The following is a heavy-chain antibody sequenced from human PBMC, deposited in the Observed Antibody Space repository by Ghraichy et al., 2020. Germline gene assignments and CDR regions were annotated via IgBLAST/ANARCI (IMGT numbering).Heavy chain of an antibody. CDR1: GFTFEDYA. V-gene: IGHV3-9*01. D-gene: IGHD4-17*01. CDR3: AKGRNTVTAFFDY. J-gene: IGHJ4*02. CDR2: ISWNSGSM. Sequence: GGSLRLSCATSGFTFEDYAMHWVRQAPWTGLEWVSGISWNSGSMGYADSVKGRFTISRDNAKNSLYLQMNSLRAEDAALYYCAKGRNTVTAFFDYWGQGTQVTVSS.